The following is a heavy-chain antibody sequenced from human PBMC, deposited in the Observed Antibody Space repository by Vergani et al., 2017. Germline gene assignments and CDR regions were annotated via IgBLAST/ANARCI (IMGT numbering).Heavy chain of an antibody. V-gene: IGHV1-69*06. J-gene: IGHJ4*02. D-gene: IGHD3-10*01. CDR1: GGTFSSYA. Sequence: QVQLVQSGAEVKKPGSSVKVSCKASGGTFSSYAISWVRQAPGQGLEWMGGIIPIFGTANYAQKFQGRVTMTRDTSTSTVYMELSSLRSEDTAVYYCARRGGRGSQVFDYWGQGTLVTVSS. CDR2: IIPIFGTA. CDR3: ARRGGRGSQVFDY.